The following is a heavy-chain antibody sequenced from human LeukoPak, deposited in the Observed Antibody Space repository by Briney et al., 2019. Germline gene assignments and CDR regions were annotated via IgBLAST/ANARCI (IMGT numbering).Heavy chain of an antibody. CDR2: IWYDGSNK. J-gene: IGHJ4*02. Sequence: SGGSLRLSCAASGFTFSSYGMHWVRQAPGKGPEWVAVIWYDGSNKYYADSVKGRFTISRDNSKNTLYLQMNSLRAEDTAVYYCARDYRGRLDYWGQGTLVTVSS. D-gene: IGHD3-10*01. CDR3: ARDYRGRLDY. CDR1: GFTFSSYG. V-gene: IGHV3-33*01.